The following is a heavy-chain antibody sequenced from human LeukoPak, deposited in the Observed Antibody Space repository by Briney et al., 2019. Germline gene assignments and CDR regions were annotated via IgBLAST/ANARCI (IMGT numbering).Heavy chain of an antibody. CDR1: GGSISSGDSY. CDR2: IYYSGST. D-gene: IGHD3-10*01. CDR3: ARVYYYGSGSYWYYFDY. J-gene: IGHJ4*02. V-gene: IGHV4-30-4*01. Sequence: SETLSLTCTVSGGSISSGDSYWSWIRQPPGKGLEWIGYIYYSGSTYYNPSLKSRVTISVDTSKNQFSLKLSSVTAADTAVYYCARVYYYGSGSYWYYFDYWGQGTLVTVSS.